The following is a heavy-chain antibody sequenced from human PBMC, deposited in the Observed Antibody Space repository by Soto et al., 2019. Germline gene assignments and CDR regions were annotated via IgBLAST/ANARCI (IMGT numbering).Heavy chain of an antibody. Sequence: QVQLVQSGAEVKKPGASVKVSCKASGYTFTSYDINWVRQATGQGLEWMGWMNPNSGNTGYAQKFQGRVTMTRNTALSTAYMELSSLRSEDTAVYYCARGGGDIVLVPAAYTPNWFDPWGQGTLVTVSS. CDR3: ARGGGDIVLVPAAYTPNWFDP. D-gene: IGHD2-2*01. V-gene: IGHV1-8*01. CDR2: MNPNSGNT. CDR1: GYTFTSYD. J-gene: IGHJ5*02.